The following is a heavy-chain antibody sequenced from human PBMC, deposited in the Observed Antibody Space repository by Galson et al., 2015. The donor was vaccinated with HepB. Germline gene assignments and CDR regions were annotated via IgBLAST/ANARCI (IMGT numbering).Heavy chain of an antibody. CDR2: IYYSGST. CDR3: ARVGSSGGSGWFDP. V-gene: IGHV4-31*03. Sequence: TLSLTCTVSGGSISSGGYYWSWIRQHPGKGLEWIGYIYYSGSTYYNPSLKSRVTISVDTSKNQFSLKLSSVTAADTAVYYCARVGSSGGSGWFDPWGQGTLVTVSS. D-gene: IGHD3-10*01. CDR1: GGSISSGGYY. J-gene: IGHJ5*02.